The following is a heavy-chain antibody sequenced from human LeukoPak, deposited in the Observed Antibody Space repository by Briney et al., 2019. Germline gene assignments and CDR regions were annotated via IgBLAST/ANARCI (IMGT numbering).Heavy chain of an antibody. CDR3: ARGKGGSGWAYYYYGMDV. CDR1: GGSFSGYY. J-gene: IGHJ6*02. Sequence: PSETLSLTCAVYGGSFSGYYWSWIRQPPGKGLEWIGEINHSGSTNYNPSLKSRVTISVDTSKNQFSLKLSSVTAADTAVYYCARGKGGSGWAYYYYGMDVWGQGTTVTVSS. CDR2: INHSGST. V-gene: IGHV4-34*01. D-gene: IGHD6-19*01.